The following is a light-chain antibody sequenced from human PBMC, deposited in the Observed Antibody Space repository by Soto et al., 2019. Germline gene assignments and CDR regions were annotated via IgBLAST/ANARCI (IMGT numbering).Light chain of an antibody. CDR3: QSSDSNDHLV. CDR2: EDK. J-gene: IGLJ2*01. V-gene: IGLV6-57*02. Sequence: NFMLTQPHSVSESPGKTVTISCTGSGGSISRHYVQWYQQRPGSAPTILIYEDKERPSGVPDRFSGSIDSSSNSASLSISGLRAEDEADYYCQSSDSNDHLVFGGGTKLTVL. CDR1: GGSISRHY.